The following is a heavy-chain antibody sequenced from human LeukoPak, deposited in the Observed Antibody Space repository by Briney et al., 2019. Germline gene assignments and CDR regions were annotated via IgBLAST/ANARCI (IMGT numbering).Heavy chain of an antibody. J-gene: IGHJ4*02. CDR1: GGSISSSSYY. CDR3: ASLTDPDCSSTSCYLPGEYEIPYYFDY. CDR2: IYYSGST. D-gene: IGHD2-2*01. Sequence: SETLSLTCTVSGGSISSSSYYWGWIRHPPGKGLEWIGSIYYSGSTYYNPSLKSRVTISVDTSKNQFSLKLSSVTAADTAVYYCASLTDPDCSSTSCYLPGEYEIPYYFDYWGQGTLVTVSS. V-gene: IGHV4-39*01.